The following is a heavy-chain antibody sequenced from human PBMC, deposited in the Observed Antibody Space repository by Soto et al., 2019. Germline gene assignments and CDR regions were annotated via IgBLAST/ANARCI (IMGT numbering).Heavy chain of an antibody. CDR1: GFTFVPAW. CDR3: TADPPRGSSLIDY. V-gene: IGHV3-15*01. J-gene: IGHJ4*02. Sequence: GGTLRLSCAASGFTFVPAWMSWVRQAPGKGLEWVGRIKSNNVGGTTDYAASVKGRFTISRDDSADMVYLEMVSLRIEDTAVYYCTADPPRGSSLIDYRGQGTRVTVSS. CDR2: IKSNNVGGTT. D-gene: IGHD3-16*01.